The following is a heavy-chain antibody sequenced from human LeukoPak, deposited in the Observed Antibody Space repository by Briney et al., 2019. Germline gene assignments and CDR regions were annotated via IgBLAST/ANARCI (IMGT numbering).Heavy chain of an antibody. CDR2: IYTSGST. J-gene: IGHJ6*03. CDR1: GGSISSYY. Sequence: SETLSLTCTVSGGSISSYYWSWIRQPPGKGLEWIGYIYTSGSTNYNPSLKRRVTISVDTSKNQFSLKLSSVTAADTAVYYCARAYRGYSFDYYYYYMDVWGKGTTVTVSS. D-gene: IGHD5-18*01. V-gene: IGHV4-4*09. CDR3: ARAYRGYSFDYYYYYMDV.